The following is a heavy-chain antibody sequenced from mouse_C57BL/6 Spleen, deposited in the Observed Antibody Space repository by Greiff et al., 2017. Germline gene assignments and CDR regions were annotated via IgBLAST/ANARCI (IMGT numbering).Heavy chain of an antibody. CDR3: ASPYYASYAMDY. J-gene: IGHJ4*01. Sequence: EVNLVESGGGLVKPGGSLKLSCAASGFTFSDYGMHWVRQAPEKGLEWVAYISSGSSTNYYADTVKGRFTISRDNAKNTRFLQMTSLRSEDTAMYYCASPYYASYAMDYWGQGTSVTVSS. CDR1: GFTFSDYG. V-gene: IGHV5-17*01. CDR2: ISSGSSTN. D-gene: IGHD2-10*01.